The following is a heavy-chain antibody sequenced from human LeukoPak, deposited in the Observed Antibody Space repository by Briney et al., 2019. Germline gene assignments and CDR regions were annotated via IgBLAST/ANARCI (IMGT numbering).Heavy chain of an antibody. V-gene: IGHV3-23*01. D-gene: IGHD3-3*01. J-gene: IGHJ5*02. Sequence: TGGSLRISCAASGFTFSSYAMSWVRQAPGKGLEWVSAMTSGGNTYYADSLKGRFTVPRDNAKNSLYLQMNSLRAEDTAVYYCARDFCDHWGQGTLVTVSS. CDR1: GFTFSSYA. CDR2: MTSGGNT. CDR3: ARDFCDH.